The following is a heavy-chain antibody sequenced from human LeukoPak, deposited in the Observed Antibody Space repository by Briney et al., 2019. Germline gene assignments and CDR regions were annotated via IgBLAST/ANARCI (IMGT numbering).Heavy chain of an antibody. CDR3: ARGVYGRFDS. D-gene: IGHD2/OR15-2a*01. V-gene: IGHV3-48*03. Sequence: GALRLSCAASGFTFDAYEINWVRQAPGKGLEWVSYISGSGRTIYYADSVKGRFTISWDNAKSPVYLQMNRLRAEDTAVYYCARGVYGRFDSWGQGTLVTVSS. CDR2: ISGSGRTI. CDR1: GFTFDAYE. J-gene: IGHJ5*01.